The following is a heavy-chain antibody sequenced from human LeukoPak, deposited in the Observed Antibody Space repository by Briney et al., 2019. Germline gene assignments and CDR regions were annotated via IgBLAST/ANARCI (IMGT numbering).Heavy chain of an antibody. CDR2: ISPYNGNT. D-gene: IGHD1-26*01. CDR3: TSNRYTGTYSAYYYYMDV. J-gene: IGHJ6*03. CDR1: GYSFSSNG. Sequence: ASVKVSCKASGYSFSSNGINWVRQAPGQGLEWMGWISPYNGNTNYAQKLQGRVTMTTDTSTSTAYMEMRSLRSDDTAVYYCTSNRYTGTYSAYYYYMDVWGKGTTVTVSS. V-gene: IGHV1-18*01.